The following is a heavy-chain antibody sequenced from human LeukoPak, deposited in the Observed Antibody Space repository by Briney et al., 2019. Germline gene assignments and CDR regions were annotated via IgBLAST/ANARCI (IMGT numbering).Heavy chain of an antibody. CDR1: GYTFTGYY. V-gene: IGHV1-2*02. J-gene: IGHJ4*02. CDR3: ARQWEVRGQPFAY. Sequence: ASVKVSCKASGYTFTGYYMHWVRQAPGQGLEWMGWINPNSGGTNYAQKFQGRVTMTRDTSISTAYMELSRLRSDDTAVYYCARQWEVRGQPFAYWGQGTLVTVSS. D-gene: IGHD1-26*01. CDR2: INPNSGGT.